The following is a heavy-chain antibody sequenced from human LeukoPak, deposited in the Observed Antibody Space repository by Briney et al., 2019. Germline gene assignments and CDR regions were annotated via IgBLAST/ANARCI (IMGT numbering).Heavy chain of an antibody. CDR2: IKQDGSEK. CDR1: GFILRDFW. V-gene: IGHV3-7*01. D-gene: IGHD6-25*01. CDR3: ARAISAAGGGSDF. Sequence: GGSLRLSCAASGFILRDFWMAWVRQAPGKGLEWVANIKQDGSEKYYLDSVKGRFTISRDNAKNSLYLQMNSLRAEDTALYYCARAISAAGGGSDFWGQGTLVTVSS. J-gene: IGHJ4*02.